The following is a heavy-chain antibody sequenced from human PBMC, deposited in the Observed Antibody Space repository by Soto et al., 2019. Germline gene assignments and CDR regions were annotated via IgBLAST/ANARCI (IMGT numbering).Heavy chain of an antibody. Sequence: GGSLRLSCAASGFTFSNALMSWVRQAPGKGLEWVGRIKRKTDGGTTDYAAPVKGRFTISRDDSKNTLYLQMNSLKTEDTAVYYCTTAATTVTTIDYWGQGTLVTVSS. CDR3: TTAATTVTTIDY. CDR1: GFTFSNAL. D-gene: IGHD4-17*01. V-gene: IGHV3-15*01. J-gene: IGHJ4*02. CDR2: IKRKTDGGTT.